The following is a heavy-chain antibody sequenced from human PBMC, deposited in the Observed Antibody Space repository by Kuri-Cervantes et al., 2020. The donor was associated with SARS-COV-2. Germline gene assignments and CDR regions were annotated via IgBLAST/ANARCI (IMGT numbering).Heavy chain of an antibody. V-gene: IGHV3-30-3*01. CDR1: GFTFSSYA. D-gene: IGHD1-1*01. CDR3: ARETTDAFDI. Sequence: GGSLRLSCAASGFTFSSYAMHWVRQAPGKGLEWVAVISYDGSNKYYADSVKGRFTISRDNSKSTLYLQMNSLKAEDTAVYYCARETTDAFDIWGQGTMVTVSS. J-gene: IGHJ3*02. CDR2: ISYDGSNK.